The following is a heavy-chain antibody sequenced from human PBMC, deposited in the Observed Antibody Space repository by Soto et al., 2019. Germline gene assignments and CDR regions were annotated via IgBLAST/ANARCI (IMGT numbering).Heavy chain of an antibody. CDR1: GYTFTGYY. V-gene: IGHV1-2*02. CDR2: INPNSGGT. J-gene: IGHJ5*02. Sequence: ASVKVSCKASGYTFTGYYMHWVRQAPGQGLEWMGWINPNSGGTNYAQKFQGRVTMTRDTSISTAYMELSRLRSDDTAVYYCAGGRGIQLWLCWFDPWGQGTLVTVSS. CDR3: AGGRGIQLWLCWFDP. D-gene: IGHD5-18*01.